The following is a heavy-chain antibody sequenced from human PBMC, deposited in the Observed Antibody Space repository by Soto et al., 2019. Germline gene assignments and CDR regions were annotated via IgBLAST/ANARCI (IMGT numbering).Heavy chain of an antibody. CDR3: ARASIAVAGFDY. D-gene: IGHD6-19*01. V-gene: IGHV1-46*01. J-gene: IGHJ4*02. CDR2: INPSGGST. CDR1: GYTFTSYY. Sequence: QVQLVQSGAEVKKPGASVKVSCKASGYTFTSYYMHWVRQAPGQGLEWMGIINPSGGSTSYAQKSQGRVTMTRDTSTSTVYMELSSLRSEDTAVYYCARASIAVAGFDYWGQGTLVTVSS.